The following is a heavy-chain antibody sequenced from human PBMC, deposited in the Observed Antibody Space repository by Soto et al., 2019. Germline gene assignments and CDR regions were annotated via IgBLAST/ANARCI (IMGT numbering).Heavy chain of an antibody. D-gene: IGHD4-17*01. Sequence: QVQLVESGGGVVQPGRSLRLSCAASGFTFSSYAMHWVRQAPGKGLEWVAVISYDGSNKYYADSVKGRVTISRDNSKNTLYLQMNSLRAEDTAVYYCARDIIGTRYGDSCRWGQGNLVTVSS. J-gene: IGHJ4*02. V-gene: IGHV3-30-3*01. CDR1: GFTFSSYA. CDR2: ISYDGSNK. CDR3: ARDIIGTRYGDSCR.